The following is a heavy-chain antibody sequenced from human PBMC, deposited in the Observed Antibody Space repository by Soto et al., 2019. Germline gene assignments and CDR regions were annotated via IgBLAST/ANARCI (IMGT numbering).Heavy chain of an antibody. CDR3: ARRAETNGWNGFGADKYYFDF. CDR2: MNPSTGNS. D-gene: IGHD1-1*01. CDR1: GYTFSSYD. Sequence: ASVKVSCKASGYTFSSYDIYWVRQATGQGLEWMGWMNPSTGNSGYAQKFQGRVTMTSDTSISTAHMELSSLRSEDTAVYYCARRAETNGWNGFGADKYYFDFWGQGTLVTVSS. V-gene: IGHV1-8*01. J-gene: IGHJ4*02.